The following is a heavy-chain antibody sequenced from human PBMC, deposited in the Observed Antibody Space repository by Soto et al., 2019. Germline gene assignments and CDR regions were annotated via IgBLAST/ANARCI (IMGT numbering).Heavy chain of an antibody. CDR1: GGSFSGYY. V-gene: IGHV4-34*01. D-gene: IGHD6-19*01. J-gene: IGHJ4*02. CDR3: ARVGDSSGWSVNFDY. Sequence: SETLSLTCAVYGGSFSGYYWSWIRQPPGKGLEWIGEINHSGSTNYNPSLKSRVTISVDTSKNQFSLKLSSVTAADTAVYYCARVGDSSGWSVNFDYWGQGTLVTVFS. CDR2: INHSGST.